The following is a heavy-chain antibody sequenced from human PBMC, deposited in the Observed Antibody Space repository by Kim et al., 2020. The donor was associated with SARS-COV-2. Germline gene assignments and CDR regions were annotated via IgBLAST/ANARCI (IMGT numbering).Heavy chain of an antibody. J-gene: IGHJ2*01. V-gene: IGHV4-39*07. CDR3: VSHPYDSNVDFIYWYF. CDR1: GGSLSSSSYY. CDR2: IYFSGST. D-gene: IGHD3-22*01. Sequence: SETLSLTCIVSGGSLSSSSYYWGWIRQPPGKGLEWIGSIYFSGSTSYNPSLESRVTISVDMPKNQFSLRLSSVTAADTAVYYCVSHPYDSNVDFIYWYF.